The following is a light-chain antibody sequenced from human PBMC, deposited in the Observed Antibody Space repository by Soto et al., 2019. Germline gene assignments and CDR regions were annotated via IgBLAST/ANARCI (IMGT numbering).Light chain of an antibody. CDR3: QQYNNWPDT. Sequence: EIVVTQSPATLSVSPGERATLSCRASQSVSSYLAWYQQKPGQAPRLLIYGASTRATGIPARFSGSGSGTEFTLTISSLQSEDFAVYYCQQYNNWPDTFGQGTKLEIK. J-gene: IGKJ2*01. V-gene: IGKV3-15*01. CDR2: GAS. CDR1: QSVSSY.